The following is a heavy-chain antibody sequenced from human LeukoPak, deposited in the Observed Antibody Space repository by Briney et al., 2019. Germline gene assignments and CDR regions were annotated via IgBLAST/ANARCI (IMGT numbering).Heavy chain of an antibody. D-gene: IGHD1-26*01. CDR3: ARYSGSQGVEY. CDR1: GFSFSNYW. CDR2: IKQDGSDK. J-gene: IGHJ4*02. V-gene: IGHV3-7*04. Sequence: GGSLRLSCAASGFSFSNYWMSWVRQSPGTGLEWVANIKQDGSDKHYVDSVKGRFSVSRDNAKNSLYLQMNSLRAEDTAVYYCARYSGSQGVEYWGQGTLVTVSS.